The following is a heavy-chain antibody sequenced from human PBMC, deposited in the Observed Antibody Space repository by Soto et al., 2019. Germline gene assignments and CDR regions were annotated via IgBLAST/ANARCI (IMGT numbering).Heavy chain of an antibody. D-gene: IGHD6-19*01. CDR2: IYYSGST. V-gene: IGHV4-59*01. J-gene: IGHJ4*02. Sequence: TSETLSLTCTVSGGSISSYYWSWIRQPPGKGLEWIGYIYYSGSTNYNPSLKSRVTISVDTSKNQFSLKLSSVTAADTAVYYCARASGWHDGFDYWGQGTLVTVS. CDR3: ARASGWHDGFDY. CDR1: GGSISSYY.